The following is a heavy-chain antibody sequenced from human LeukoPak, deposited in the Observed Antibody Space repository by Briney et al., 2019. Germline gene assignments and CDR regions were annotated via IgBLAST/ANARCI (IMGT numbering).Heavy chain of an antibody. D-gene: IGHD3-22*01. V-gene: IGHV1-46*01. CDR1: GYTFTSNH. Sequence: GASVKISCKASGYTFTSNHTHWVRQAPGQGLEWMGVINPSGDSTSYAQNFQGRVTMTTDTSTSTAYMELRSLRSDDTAVYYCARGGYYDSSGYYAPEVYWGQGTLVTVSS. CDR3: ARGGYYDSSGYYAPEVY. J-gene: IGHJ4*02. CDR2: INPSGDST.